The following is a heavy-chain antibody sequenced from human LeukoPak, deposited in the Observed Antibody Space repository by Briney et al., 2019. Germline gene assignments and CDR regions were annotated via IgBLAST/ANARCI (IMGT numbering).Heavy chain of an antibody. D-gene: IGHD4-17*01. Sequence: TLSLTCTVSGGSISSGDYYWSWIRQPPGKGLEWIGYIYYSGSTYYNPSLKSRVTISVDTSKNQFSLKLSSVTAADTAVYYCARDYGAYWYFDLWGRGTLVTVSS. V-gene: IGHV4-30-4*08. CDR3: ARDYGAYWYFDL. J-gene: IGHJ2*01. CDR2: IYYSGST. CDR1: GGSISSGDYY.